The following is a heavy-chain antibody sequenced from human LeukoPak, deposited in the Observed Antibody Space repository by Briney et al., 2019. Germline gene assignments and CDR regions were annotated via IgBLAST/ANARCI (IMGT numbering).Heavy chain of an antibody. CDR2: IYYSGST. CDR3: ARGGTRREIDY. J-gene: IGHJ4*02. D-gene: IGHD1-1*01. Sequence: PSETLSLTCTVPGGSISSGGYYWSWIRQHPGKGLEWIGYIYYSGSTYYNPSLKSRVTISVDTSKNQFSLKLSSVTAADTAVYYCARGGTRREIDYWGQGTLVTVSS. CDR1: GGSISSGGYY. V-gene: IGHV4-31*03.